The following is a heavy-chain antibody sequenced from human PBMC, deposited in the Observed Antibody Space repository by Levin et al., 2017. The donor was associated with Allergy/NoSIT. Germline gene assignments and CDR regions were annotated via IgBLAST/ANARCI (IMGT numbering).Heavy chain of an antibody. Sequence: GGSLRLSCAASGFTFSDYYMSWIRQAPGKGLEWVSYISSSGSTIYYADSVKGRFTISRDNAKNSLYLQMNSLRAEDTAVYYCARDWGVINMVRGAKGGGMDVWGQGTTVTVSS. CDR3: ARDWGVINMVRGAKGGGMDV. J-gene: IGHJ6*02. CDR2: ISSSGSTI. V-gene: IGHV3-11*01. CDR1: GFTFSDYY. D-gene: IGHD3-10*01.